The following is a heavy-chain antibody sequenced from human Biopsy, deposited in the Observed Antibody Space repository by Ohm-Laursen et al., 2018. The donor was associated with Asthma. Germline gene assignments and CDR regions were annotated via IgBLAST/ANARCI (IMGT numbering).Heavy chain of an antibody. Sequence: ASVKVSCKTSGYTFNSAGITWVRQAPGQGLEWMGWISVYNGNTKVAQKLQDRVTMVTDTSTSTAYMELRSLRSDDTAVYFCAKAVDYSHYYGIDVWGQGTTVTVS. D-gene: IGHD3-10*01. CDR3: AKAVDYSHYYGIDV. V-gene: IGHV1-18*01. J-gene: IGHJ6*02. CDR2: ISVYNGNT. CDR1: GYTFNSAG.